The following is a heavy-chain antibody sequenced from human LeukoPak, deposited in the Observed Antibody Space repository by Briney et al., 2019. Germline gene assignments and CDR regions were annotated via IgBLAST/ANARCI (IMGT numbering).Heavy chain of an antibody. CDR3: ARDPVSSDVYNGMDV. V-gene: IGHV3-21*01. D-gene: IGHD1-14*01. Sequence: GGSLRLSCAASGFTFSSYSMNWFRQAPGRGLEWVSSISSSSSYIYYADSVKGRFTISRDNAKNSLYLQMNSLRAEDTAVYYCARDPVSSDVYNGMDVWGQGTTVTVSS. CDR1: GFTFSSYS. J-gene: IGHJ6*02. CDR2: ISSSSSYI.